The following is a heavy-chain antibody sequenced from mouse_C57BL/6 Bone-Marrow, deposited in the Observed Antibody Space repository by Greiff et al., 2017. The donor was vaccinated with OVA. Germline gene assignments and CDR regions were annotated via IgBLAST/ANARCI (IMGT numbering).Heavy chain of an antibody. J-gene: IGHJ3*01. V-gene: IGHV1-18*01. CDR2: INPNNGGT. Sequence: EVQLVESGPELVKPGASVKIPCKASGYTFTDYNMDWVKQSHGKSLEWIGDINPNNGGTIYNQKFKGKATLTVDKSSSTAYMELRSLTSEDTAVYYCARSHYDYDVAWFAYWGQGTLVTVSA. CDR1: GYTFTDYN. CDR3: ARSHYDYDVAWFAY. D-gene: IGHD2-4*01.